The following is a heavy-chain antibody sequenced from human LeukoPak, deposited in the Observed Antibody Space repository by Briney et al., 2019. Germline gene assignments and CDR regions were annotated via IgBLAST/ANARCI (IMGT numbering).Heavy chain of an antibody. CDR1: GFTVSNNY. CDR3: AKETYYYGSGSYYHDAFDI. Sequence: GGSLRLSCAASGFTVSNNYMSWVRQAPGKGLEWVSVIYSGGNTYYADSVKGRFTISRDNSKNTLYLQMNSLRAEDTAVYYCAKETYYYGSGSYYHDAFDIWGQGTMVTVSS. CDR2: IYSGGNT. D-gene: IGHD3-10*01. V-gene: IGHV3-53*01. J-gene: IGHJ3*02.